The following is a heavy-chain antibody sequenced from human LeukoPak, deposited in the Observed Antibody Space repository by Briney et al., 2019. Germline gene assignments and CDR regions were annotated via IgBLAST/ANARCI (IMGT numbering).Heavy chain of an antibody. CDR1: GFTFSSYG. CDR2: ISYDGSNK. V-gene: IGHV3-30*18. D-gene: IGHD4-17*01. J-gene: IGHJ4*02. Sequence: GGSLRLSCADSGFTFSSYGMHWVREAPGKGLGWVADISYDGSNKYYADSVKGRFTISRDNSKNTLCLQINSLRAEDTAVNYCAKYGFDYWGQGTLATVSS. CDR3: AKYGFDY.